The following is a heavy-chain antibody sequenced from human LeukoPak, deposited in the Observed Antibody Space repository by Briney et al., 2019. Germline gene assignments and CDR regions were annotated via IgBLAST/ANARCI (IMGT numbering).Heavy chain of an antibody. CDR1: GFTFSSYE. V-gene: IGHV3-48*03. Sequence: PGGSLRLSGAASGFTFSSYEMNWVRQAPGKGLDWVSYIISSGSTIYYADSVKGRFTISRDNAKNSLYLQMNSLRAEDTAVYYCARMDSSGYFFSYYFDYWGQGTLVTVSS. D-gene: IGHD3-22*01. J-gene: IGHJ4*02. CDR3: ARMDSSGYFFSYYFDY. CDR2: IISSGSTI.